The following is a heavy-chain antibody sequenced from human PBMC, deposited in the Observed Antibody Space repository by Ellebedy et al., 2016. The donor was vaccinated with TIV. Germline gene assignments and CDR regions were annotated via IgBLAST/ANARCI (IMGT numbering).Heavy chain of an antibody. CDR1: GFTFSSYA. V-gene: IGHV3-23*01. J-gene: IGHJ6*02. CDR2: ISGSGGSI. CDR3: AKEEIGDSSVWAEHLYFYYGMDV. Sequence: GESLKISCAASGFTFSSYAMSWVRQAPGKGLEWVSAISGSGGSIYYADPVKGRFTISRENSKNTLYLKMNGLRAEDKAVYYCAKEEIGDSSVWAEHLYFYYGMDVWGQGTTVTVSS. D-gene: IGHD6-19*01.